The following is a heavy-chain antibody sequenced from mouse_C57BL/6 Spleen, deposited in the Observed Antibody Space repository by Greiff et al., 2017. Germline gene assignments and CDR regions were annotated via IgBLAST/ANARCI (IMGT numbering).Heavy chain of an antibody. CDR1: GFTFSDYG. V-gene: IGHV5-17*01. J-gene: IGHJ4*01. D-gene: IGHD1-1*01. CDR2: ISSGSSTI. Sequence: EVQLVESGGGLVKPGGSLKLSCAASGFTFSDYGMHWVRQAPEKRLEWVAYISSGSSTIYYADTVKGRFTISRDNAKNTLFLQMTSLRSEDTAMYYCARDYGSSPRAMDYWGQGTSVTVSS. CDR3: ARDYGSSPRAMDY.